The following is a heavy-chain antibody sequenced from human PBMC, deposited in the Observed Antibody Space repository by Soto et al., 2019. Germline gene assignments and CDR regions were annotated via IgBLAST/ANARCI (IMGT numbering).Heavy chain of an antibody. CDR3: ARDSQNGWELLGAFDI. Sequence: QVQLVESGGGVVQPGRSLRLSCAASGFTFSSYAMHWVRQAPGKGLEWVAVISYDGSNKYYADSVKGRFTISRDNSKNTLYLQMNSLRAEDTAVYYCARDSQNGWELLGAFDIWGQGTMVTVSS. J-gene: IGHJ3*02. CDR1: GFTFSSYA. V-gene: IGHV3-30-3*01. D-gene: IGHD1-26*01. CDR2: ISYDGSNK.